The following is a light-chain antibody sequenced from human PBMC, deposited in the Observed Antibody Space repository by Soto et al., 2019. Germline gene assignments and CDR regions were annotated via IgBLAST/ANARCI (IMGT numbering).Light chain of an antibody. J-gene: IGLJ1*01. CDR1: NSDVGSYNF. CDR2: EVT. V-gene: IGLV2-23*02. Sequence: QSALAQPASVSGSPRQSITISCTGTNSDVGSYNFVSWFQQHPGKAPKLVIYEVTKRPSGVSDRFSGSKSGNTASLTISGLQAEDEADYYCFSYAGDSVYVFGTGTKVTVL. CDR3: FSYAGDSVYV.